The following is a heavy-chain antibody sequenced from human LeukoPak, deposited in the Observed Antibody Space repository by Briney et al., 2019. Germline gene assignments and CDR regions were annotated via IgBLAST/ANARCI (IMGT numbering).Heavy chain of an antibody. CDR3: AREKSYSSSSVGGYYYYYYMDV. Sequence: TSETLSLTCTVSGGSISSYYWSWIRQPPGKGLEWIGYIYYSGSTNYNPSLKSRVTISVDTSKNQFSLKLSSVTAADTAVYYCAREKSYSSSSVGGYYYYYYMDVWGKGTMVTVSS. D-gene: IGHD6-6*01. J-gene: IGHJ6*03. CDR1: GGSISSYY. CDR2: IYYSGST. V-gene: IGHV4-59*01.